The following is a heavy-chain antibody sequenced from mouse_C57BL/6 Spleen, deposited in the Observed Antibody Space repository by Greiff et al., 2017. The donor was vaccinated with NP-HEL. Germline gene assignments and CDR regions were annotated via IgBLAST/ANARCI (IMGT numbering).Heavy chain of an antibody. V-gene: IGHV1-59*01. CDR3: AGQVDSSGPFFDY. J-gene: IGHJ2*01. CDR2: IDPSDSYT. Sequence: QVQLQQPGAELVRPGTSVKLSCKASGYTFTSYWMHWVKQRPGQGLEWIGVIDPSDSYTNYNQKFKGKATLTVDTSSSTAYMQLSSLTSEDSAVYYCAGQVDSSGPFFDYWGQGTTLTVSS. CDR1: GYTFTSYW. D-gene: IGHD3-2*02.